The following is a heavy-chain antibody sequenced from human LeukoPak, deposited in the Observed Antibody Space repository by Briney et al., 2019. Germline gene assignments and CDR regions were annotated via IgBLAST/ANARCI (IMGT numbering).Heavy chain of an antibody. D-gene: IGHD6-19*01. J-gene: IGHJ5*02. V-gene: IGHV1-2*02. CDR2: INPNSGGT. CDR3: ARDQIIAVAGTNWFDP. Sequence: GASVKVSCKASGYTFTGYYMHWVRQAPGQGLEWMGWINPNSGGTNYAQKFQGRVTMTRDTSISTAYIELSRLRSDDTAVYYCARDQIIAVAGTNWFDPWGQGTLVTVSS. CDR1: GYTFTGYY.